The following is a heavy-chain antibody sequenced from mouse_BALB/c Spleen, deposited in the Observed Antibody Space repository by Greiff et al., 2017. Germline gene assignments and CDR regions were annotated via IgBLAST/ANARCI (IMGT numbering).Heavy chain of an antibody. J-gene: IGHJ4*01. V-gene: IGHV5-17*02. CDR3: ARDYYGSSHGAMDY. CDR2: ISSGSSTI. CDR1: GFTFSSFG. Sequence: EVHLVESGGGLVQPGGSRKLSCAASGFTFSSFGMHWVRQAPEKGLEWVAYISSGSSTIYYADTVKGRFTISRDNPKNTLFLQMTSLRSEDTAMYYCARDYYGSSHGAMDYWGQGTSVTVAS. D-gene: IGHD1-1*01.